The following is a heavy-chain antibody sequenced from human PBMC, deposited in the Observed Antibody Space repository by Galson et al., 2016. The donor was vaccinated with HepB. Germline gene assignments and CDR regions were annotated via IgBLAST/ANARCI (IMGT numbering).Heavy chain of an antibody. D-gene: IGHD3/OR15-3a*01. CDR3: TTGART. V-gene: IGHV3-15*01. CDR1: GLTFNNAW. J-gene: IGHJ4*02. CDR2: IKSKTNGGTT. Sequence: SLRLSCAASGLTFNNAWMSWVRQAPGKGLEWVGRIKSKTNGGTTDYAAAVRGRFTISRDDSKSTLFLQMNSLKTEDTGVYYCTTGARTWGQGTLVTVSS.